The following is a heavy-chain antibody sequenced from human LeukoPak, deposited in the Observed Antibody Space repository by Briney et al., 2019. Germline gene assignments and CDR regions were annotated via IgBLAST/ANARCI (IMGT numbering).Heavy chain of an antibody. J-gene: IGHJ4*02. CDR1: GYTFTSYG. D-gene: IGHD3-10*01. Sequence: APVKVSCKAAGYTFTSYGISWVREAPGHGLEWRGGMRAYKGNTNYAPKLQGTVTMTTDTSTSTAYMELRRLRSDDTAVYYCARARRGLMVRGVIITSNFDYWGQGTLVTVSS. CDR2: MRAYKGNT. CDR3: ARARRGLMVRGVIITSNFDY. V-gene: IGHV1-18*01.